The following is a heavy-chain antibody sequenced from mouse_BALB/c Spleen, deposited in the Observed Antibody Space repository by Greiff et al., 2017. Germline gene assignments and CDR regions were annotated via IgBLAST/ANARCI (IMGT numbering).Heavy chain of an antibody. CDR1: GYSFTGYN. J-gene: IGHJ3*01. D-gene: IGHD2-3*01. V-gene: IGHV1-39*01. Sequence: EVQRVESGPELEKPGASVKISCQASGYSFTGYNMNWVKQSNGKSLEWIGNIDPYYGGTSYNQKFKGKATLTVDKSSSTAYMQLKSLTSEDSAVYYCARGDDGDPRVAYWGQGTLVTVSA. CDR3: ARGDDGDPRVAY. CDR2: IDPYYGGT.